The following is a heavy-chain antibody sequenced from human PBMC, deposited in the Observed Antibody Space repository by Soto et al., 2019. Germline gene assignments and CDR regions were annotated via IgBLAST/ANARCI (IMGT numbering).Heavy chain of an antibody. D-gene: IGHD1-26*01. CDR2: IWYDGSNK. CDR1: GFTFSSYG. Sequence: QVQLVESGGGVVQPGRSLRLSCAASGFTFSSYGMHWVRQAPGKGLEWVAVIWYDGSNKYYADSLKGRFTISRDNSKNTLYLQMNSLSAEDTAVYYCARDSGSYYEGMDVWGQGTTVTVSS. V-gene: IGHV3-33*01. CDR3: ARDSGSYYEGMDV. J-gene: IGHJ6*02.